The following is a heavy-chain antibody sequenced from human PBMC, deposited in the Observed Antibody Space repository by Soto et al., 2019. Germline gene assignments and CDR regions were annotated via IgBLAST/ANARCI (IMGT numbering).Heavy chain of an antibody. CDR2: INPSGGST. CDR3: ARSPSEDY. V-gene: IGHV1-46*03. CDR1: GYTFTSYY. D-gene: IGHD2-15*01. J-gene: IGHJ4*02. Sequence: GASVKVSCKASGYTFTSYYMHWVRQAPGQGLEWMGIINPSGGSTSYAQKFQGRVTMTKDTSTSTVYMELSSLRSEEMSVYYGARSPSEDYWGQGTLVTVSS.